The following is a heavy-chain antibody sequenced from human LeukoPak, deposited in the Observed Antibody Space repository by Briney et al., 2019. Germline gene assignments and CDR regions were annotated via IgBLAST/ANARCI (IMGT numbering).Heavy chain of an antibody. V-gene: IGHV3-7*01. CDR1: GFTFSSYW. CDR2: IKQDGSEK. J-gene: IGHJ4*02. D-gene: IGHD6-6*01. CDR3: ARETQGYSSSSEGTFDY. Sequence: GGSLRLSCAASGFTFSSYWMSWVRQAPGKGLEWVANIKQDGSEKYYVDSVKGRFTISRDNAKNSLYLQMNSLRAEDTAVYYCARETQGYSSSSEGTFDYWGQGTLVTVSS.